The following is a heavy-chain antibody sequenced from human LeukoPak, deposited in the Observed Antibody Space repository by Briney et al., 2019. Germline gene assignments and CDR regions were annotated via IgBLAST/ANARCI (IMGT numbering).Heavy chain of an antibody. CDR1: GFTLSSYE. Sequence: GGSLRLSCTASGFTLSSYEMSWIRQAPGKGLEWVSSIDYSGGSTYYADSVKGRFSISRDNSKNTLYLQMNSLRAEDTAVYYCAGIEYAFDIWGQGTMVTVSS. J-gene: IGHJ3*02. V-gene: IGHV3-23*01. D-gene: IGHD2-15*01. CDR2: IDYSGGST. CDR3: AGIEYAFDI.